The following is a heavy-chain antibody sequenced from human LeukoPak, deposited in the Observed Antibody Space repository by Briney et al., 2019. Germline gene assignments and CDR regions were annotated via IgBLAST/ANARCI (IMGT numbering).Heavy chain of an antibody. Sequence: GGSLRLSCAVSGFTFSDYYMSWIRHPPGKGLEWVSYISSSSSYTNYADSVKGRFTISRDNAKNSLYLQMNSLRAEDTAVYYCARDFPNYDILTGYSYYYYGMDVWGNGTTVTVSS. V-gene: IGHV3-11*06. CDR2: ISSSSSYT. CDR1: GFTFSDYY. D-gene: IGHD3-9*01. CDR3: ARDFPNYDILTGYSYYYYGMDV. J-gene: IGHJ6*04.